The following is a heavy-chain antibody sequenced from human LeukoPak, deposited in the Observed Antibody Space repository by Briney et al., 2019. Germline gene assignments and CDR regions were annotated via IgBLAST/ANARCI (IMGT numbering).Heavy chain of an antibody. Sequence: SETLSLTCTVSGGSISSSSYYWGWIRQPPGKGLEWIGYIYYSGSTNYNPSLKSRVTISVDTSKNQFSLKLSSVTAADTAVYYCARHRPWGSLDYWGQGTLVTVSS. J-gene: IGHJ4*02. D-gene: IGHD7-27*01. CDR1: GGSISSSSYY. V-gene: IGHV4-61*05. CDR2: IYYSGST. CDR3: ARHRPWGSLDY.